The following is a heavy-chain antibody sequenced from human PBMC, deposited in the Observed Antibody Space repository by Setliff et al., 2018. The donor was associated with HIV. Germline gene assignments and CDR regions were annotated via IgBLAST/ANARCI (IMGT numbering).Heavy chain of an antibody. J-gene: IGHJ4*02. D-gene: IGHD3-3*01. Sequence: ASVKVSCKASGYTFSNYAIHWLRQAPGQRPEWMGWINAGNGNTKNSQKFQGRLTITRDTSASTTYMELSSLRSDDTAVYYCARAPSGVVIGPDYWGQGTLVTVSS. V-gene: IGHV1-3*01. CDR1: GYTFSNYA. CDR3: ARAPSGVVIGPDY. CDR2: INAGNGNT.